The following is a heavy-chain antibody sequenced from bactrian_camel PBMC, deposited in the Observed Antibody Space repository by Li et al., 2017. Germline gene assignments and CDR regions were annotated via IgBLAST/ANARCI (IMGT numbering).Heavy chain of an antibody. CDR2: VDSNGVT. V-gene: IGHV3S53*01. Sequence: HVQLVESGGGSVQAGGSLTLSCTASESTYRSICMAWFRQAPGSQRETVATVDSNGVTKVAGSVKGRFTLSKDNAKNTLYLRMDNLKPEDTAVYYCALDLVYGGWWYDEANYNYWGQGTQVTVS. D-gene: IGHD6*01. CDR3: ALDLVYGGWWYDEANYNY. CDR1: ESTYRSIC. J-gene: IGHJ4*01.